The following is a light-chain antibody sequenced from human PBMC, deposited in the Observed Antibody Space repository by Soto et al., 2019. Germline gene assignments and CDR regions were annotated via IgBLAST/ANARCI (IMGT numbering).Light chain of an antibody. CDR1: QSVNNN. CDR2: SAS. J-gene: IGKJ3*01. CDR3: QQYNKWPLT. Sequence: ETVMTQSPVTLSVSPGERGTLSCTSSQSVNNNVAWYQQKPGHTPRLLISSASIGATGTPARFSGSGSGSDFTLTISSLQSEDFAVYYCQQYNKWPLTFGPGTKVDIK. V-gene: IGKV3-15*01.